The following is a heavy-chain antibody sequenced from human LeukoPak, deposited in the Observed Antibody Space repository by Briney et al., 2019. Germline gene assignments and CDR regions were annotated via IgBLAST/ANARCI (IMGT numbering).Heavy chain of an antibody. Sequence: PSETLSLTCAVYGGSFSDYYWSWIRQPPGKGLEWIGEINHSGSTNYNPSLKSRVTISVDTSKKKLSLKLSSVTAADTAVYYCARDGYCSSTSCSDYWGQGTLVTVSS. CDR3: ARDGYCSSTSCSDY. CDR1: GGSFSDYY. D-gene: IGHD2-2*01. V-gene: IGHV4-34*01. J-gene: IGHJ4*02. CDR2: INHSGST.